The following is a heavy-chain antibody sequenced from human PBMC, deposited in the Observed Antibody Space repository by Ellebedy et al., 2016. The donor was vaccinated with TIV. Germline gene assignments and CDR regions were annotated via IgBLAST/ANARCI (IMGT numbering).Heavy chain of an antibody. CDR3: ATVYCSGGSCYSVFDY. CDR2: MNPNSGNT. D-gene: IGHD2-15*01. V-gene: IGHV1-8*01. J-gene: IGHJ4*02. CDR1: GYTFTSYD. Sequence: AASVKVSCKASGYTFTSYDINWVRQATGQGLEWMGWMNPNSGNTGYAQKFQGRVTMTRNTSISTAYMELRSLRSEDTAVYYCATVYCSGGSCYSVFDYWGQGTLVTVSS.